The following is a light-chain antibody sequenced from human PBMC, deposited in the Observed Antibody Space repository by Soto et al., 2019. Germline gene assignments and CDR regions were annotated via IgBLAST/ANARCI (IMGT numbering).Light chain of an antibody. V-gene: IGKV3-11*01. CDR2: DES. CDR1: QSISSY. J-gene: IGKJ3*01. Sequence: EIVLTQSPATLSLSPGERATLSCRASQSISSYLAWYQQNPDQAPRLLIYDESNRATGIPASFSGSGSGKDFSLTISSLEPDDFAVYYCHQRSTWPFTFGPGTKVDIK. CDR3: HQRSTWPFT.